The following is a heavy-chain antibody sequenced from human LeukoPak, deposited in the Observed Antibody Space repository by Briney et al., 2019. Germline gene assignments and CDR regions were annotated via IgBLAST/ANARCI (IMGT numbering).Heavy chain of an antibody. V-gene: IGHV7-4-1*02. CDR2: INTNTGNP. Sequence: ASVKVSCKASGYTFTSYAMNWVRQAPGQGLEWMGWINTNTGNPTYAQGFTGRFVFSLDTSVSTAYLQTSSLKAEDTAVYYCARTSFSSSWYDWFDPWGQGTLVTVSS. CDR1: GYTFTSYA. CDR3: ARTSFSSSWYDWFDP. J-gene: IGHJ5*02. D-gene: IGHD6-13*01.